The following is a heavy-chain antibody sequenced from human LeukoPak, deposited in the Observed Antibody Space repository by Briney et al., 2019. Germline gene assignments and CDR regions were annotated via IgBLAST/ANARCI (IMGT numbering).Heavy chain of an antibody. Sequence: ASVTVSCKASGYTFTSYGISWVRQAPGQGLEWMGWISAYNGNTNYAQKPQGRVTMTTDTSTSTAYMELRSLRSDDTAVYYCARFEEDSSGYYQASYYYGMDVWGQGTTVTVSS. CDR3: ARFEEDSSGYYQASYYYGMDV. V-gene: IGHV1-18*01. D-gene: IGHD3-22*01. CDR1: GYTFTSYG. J-gene: IGHJ6*02. CDR2: ISAYNGNT.